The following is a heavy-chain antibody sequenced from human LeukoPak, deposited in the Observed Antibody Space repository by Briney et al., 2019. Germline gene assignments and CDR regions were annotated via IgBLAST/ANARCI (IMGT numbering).Heavy chain of an antibody. CDR2: INSDGSST. CDR3: AREYCSSTSCLYDY. D-gene: IGHD2-2*01. CDR1: GFTVSSNY. Sequence: GGSLRLSCAASGFTVSSNYMSWVRQAPGKGLEWVSRINSDGSSTSYADSVKGRFTISRDKAKNSLYLQMNSLRAEDTAVYYCAREYCSSTSCLYDYWGQGTLVTVSS. V-gene: IGHV3-74*01. J-gene: IGHJ4*02.